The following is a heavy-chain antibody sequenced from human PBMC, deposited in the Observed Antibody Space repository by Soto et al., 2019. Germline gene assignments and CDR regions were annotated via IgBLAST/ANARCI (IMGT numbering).Heavy chain of an antibody. CDR3: TRGPTGYWYFDL. J-gene: IGHJ2*01. CDR1: GFTFNDYA. V-gene: IGHV3-43D*04. CDR2: ISWDASYA. Sequence: GGSLRLSCTASGFTFNDYAMHWVRQTPGKGLEWVALISWDASYAYYSDSVQGRFTISGDNSKKSTYLEMSGLSAGDSALYYCTRGPTGYWYFDLWGRGTLVTVSS.